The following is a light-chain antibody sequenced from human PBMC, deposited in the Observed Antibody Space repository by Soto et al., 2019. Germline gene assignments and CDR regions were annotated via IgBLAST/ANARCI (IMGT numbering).Light chain of an antibody. Sequence: DIQMTQSPPSLSASVGDRITITCRASQSIDHFLNWYLQKPGKAPKLLIYGAINLQSGVPSRFSGGGSGTDFTLTISDLQPEDFGIYYCQQSSSSPRTFGQGTKLEI. J-gene: IGKJ2*01. CDR1: QSIDHF. V-gene: IGKV1-39*01. CDR2: GAI. CDR3: QQSSSSPRT.